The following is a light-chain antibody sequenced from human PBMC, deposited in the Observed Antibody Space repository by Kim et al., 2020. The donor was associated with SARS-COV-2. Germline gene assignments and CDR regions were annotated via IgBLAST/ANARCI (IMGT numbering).Light chain of an antibody. Sequence: SSELTQDPAVSVALGQTVRITCQGDSLRSYYATWYQQKPGQAPIVVIYGKNNRPSGIPDRFSGSSSGNTASLTITGTQAGDEADYYCNSRGCNDNVVFGGGTKLTVL. CDR3: NSRGCNDNVV. V-gene: IGLV3-19*01. CDR2: GKN. CDR1: SLRSYY. J-gene: IGLJ2*01.